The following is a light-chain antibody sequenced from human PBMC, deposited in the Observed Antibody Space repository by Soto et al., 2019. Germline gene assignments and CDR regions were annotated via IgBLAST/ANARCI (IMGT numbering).Light chain of an antibody. CDR3: CSYAGSNNLYV. CDR1: SSDVGAYNY. CDR2: DVR. V-gene: IGLV2-11*01. Sequence: QSALTQPRSVSGSPGQSVTISCTGTSSDVGAYNYVSWYQQHPGKAPKLIVFDVRERPSGVPDRFSGSKFGNTASLTISGLQAEDEAEYFCCSYAGSNNLYVFGTGTKLTVL. J-gene: IGLJ1*01.